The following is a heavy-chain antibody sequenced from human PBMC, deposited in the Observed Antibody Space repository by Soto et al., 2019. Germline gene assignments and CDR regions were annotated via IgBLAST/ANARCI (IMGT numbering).Heavy chain of an antibody. CDR1: GFTFSSYA. CDR2: ISGSGGST. D-gene: IGHD1-26*01. V-gene: IGHV3-23*01. CDR3: AKTRVVGQKMANWFDP. J-gene: IGHJ5*02. Sequence: PGGSLRLSCAASGFTFSSYAMSWVRQAPGKGLEWVSAISGSGGSTYYADSVKGRFTISRDNSKNTLYLQMNSLRAEDTAVYYCAKTRVVGQKMANWFDPWGQGTLVTVSS.